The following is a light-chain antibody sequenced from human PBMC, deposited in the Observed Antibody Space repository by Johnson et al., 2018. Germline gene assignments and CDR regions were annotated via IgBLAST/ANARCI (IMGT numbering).Light chain of an antibody. J-gene: IGLJ1*01. CDR1: SSNIGNNY. CDR3: GKWDSSLSAGNV. V-gene: IGLV1-51*02. CDR2: ENN. Sequence: QSVLTQPPSVSAAPGQKVTISCSGSSSNIGNNYVSWYQQLPGTAPKLLIYENNKRPSRIPDRFFGSKFGTSATLGITGLQTGDEADYYCGKWDSSLSAGNVFGTGSKVTVL.